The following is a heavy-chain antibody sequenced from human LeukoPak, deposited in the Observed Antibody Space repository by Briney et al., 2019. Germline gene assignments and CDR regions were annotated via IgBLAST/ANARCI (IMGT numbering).Heavy chain of an antibody. CDR2: INHSGST. CDR1: GGSFSGYN. J-gene: IGHJ4*02. V-gene: IGHV4-34*01. CDR3: ARGLVGTDRSSSGGFY. D-gene: IGHD6-6*01. Sequence: SETLSLTCAVYGGSFSGYNWSWIRQPPGKGLEWIGEINHSGSTNYNPSLKSRVTISVDTSKNQFSLKLSSVTAADTAVYYCARGLVGTDRSSSGGFYWGQGTLVTVSS.